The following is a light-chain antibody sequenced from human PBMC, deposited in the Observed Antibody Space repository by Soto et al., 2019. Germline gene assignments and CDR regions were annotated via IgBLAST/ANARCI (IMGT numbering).Light chain of an antibody. Sequence: EIVLTQSPATLSLSPGERATLSCRASQSVISYLAWYQQKPGQAPRLLIYDASNRATGIPARFSGSGSGTDFTLTISSLEPEDVAVYYCQQRSNWPPRFTFGPGTKVDIK. CDR3: QQRSNWPPRFT. CDR1: QSVISY. J-gene: IGKJ3*01. V-gene: IGKV3-11*01. CDR2: DAS.